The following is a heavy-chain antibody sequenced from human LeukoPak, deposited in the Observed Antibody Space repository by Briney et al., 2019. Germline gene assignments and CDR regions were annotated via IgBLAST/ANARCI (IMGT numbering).Heavy chain of an antibody. CDR2: ISSSSSTI. D-gene: IGHD2-15*01. J-gene: IGHJ3*02. CDR1: GFTFSSYS. CDR3: ARVVAATIDAFDI. Sequence: GGSLRLSCAASGFTFSSYSMNWVRQAPGKGLEGVSYISSSSSTIYYADSVKGRFTISRDNAKNSLYLQMNSLRAEDTAVYYCARVVAATIDAFDIWGQGTMVTVSS. V-gene: IGHV3-48*01.